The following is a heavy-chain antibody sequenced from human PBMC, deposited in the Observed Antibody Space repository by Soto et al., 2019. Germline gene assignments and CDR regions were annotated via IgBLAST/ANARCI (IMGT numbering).Heavy chain of an antibody. CDR3: ARDQDYDSSGPN. CDR2: ISGGGGTT. V-gene: IGHV3-23*01. D-gene: IGHD3-22*01. J-gene: IGHJ4*02. CDR1: GFTFSSYA. Sequence: EVQLLESGGGLVQPGGSLRLFCAASGFTFSSYAMCWVRQAPGKGLEWVSAISGGGGTTYYADSVKGRFTISRDNSRNTLFLQMNSLRAEDMAVYYCARDQDYDSSGPNWGQGTLVTVSS.